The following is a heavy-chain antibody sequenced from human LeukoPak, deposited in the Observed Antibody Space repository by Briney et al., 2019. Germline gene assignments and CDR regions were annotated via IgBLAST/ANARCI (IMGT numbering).Heavy chain of an antibody. J-gene: IGHJ3*02. CDR3: ARNYYGTGWAFDI. CDR1: GGSISSYY. CDR2: IYYSGNT. Sequence: SETLSLTCTVSGGSISSYYWSWIRQPPGKGLEWIGYIYYSGNTNYNPSLKSRVTISVDTSKNQFSLKLSSVTAADTAMYYCARNYYGTGWAFDIWGQGTMVTVS. D-gene: IGHD3-10*01. V-gene: IGHV4-59*01.